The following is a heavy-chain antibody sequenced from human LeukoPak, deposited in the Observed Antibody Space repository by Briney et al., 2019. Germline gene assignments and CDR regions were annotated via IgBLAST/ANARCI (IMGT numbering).Heavy chain of an antibody. CDR3: ARRITGTTSDSFDS. Sequence: PSETLSLTCTVSGGSISSSSYYWGWIRQPPGTTLEWIGSIYYSGSTYYSPSLKNRVTISVDTSKNQFSLKLSSVTAADTAVYYCARRITGTTSDSFDSWGKGTLVTVSS. CDR1: GGSISSSSYY. D-gene: IGHD1-20*01. J-gene: IGHJ4*02. V-gene: IGHV4-39*01. CDR2: IYYSGST.